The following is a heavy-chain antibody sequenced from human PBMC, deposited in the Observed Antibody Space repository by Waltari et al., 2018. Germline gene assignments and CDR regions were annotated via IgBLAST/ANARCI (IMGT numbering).Heavy chain of an antibody. Sequence: QVQLQESGPGLVKPSEPLSLTCAVSGYSISSGYYWGWIRQPPGKGLEWIGSIYHSGSTYYNPSLKSRVTISVDTSKNQFSLKLSSVTAADTAVYYCATYFLEWLFGDVWGQGTTVTVSS. J-gene: IGHJ6*02. D-gene: IGHD3-3*01. CDR3: ATYFLEWLFGDV. CDR2: IYHSGST. V-gene: IGHV4-38-2*01. CDR1: GYSISSGYY.